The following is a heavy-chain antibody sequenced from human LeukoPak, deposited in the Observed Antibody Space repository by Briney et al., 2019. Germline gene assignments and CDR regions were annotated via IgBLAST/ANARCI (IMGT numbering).Heavy chain of an antibody. D-gene: IGHD2-2*01. J-gene: IGHJ3*02. V-gene: IGHV3-73*01. CDR2: IRSKANSYAT. Sequence: GGSLRLSCAASGVTFSGSAMHWVRQASGQGLEWVGRIRSKANSYATAYAASVKGRFTISRDDSKNTAYLQMNSLKTEDTAVHYCTSLMPYCSSTSCPGAFDIWGQGTMVTVSS. CDR3: TSLMPYCSSTSCPGAFDI. CDR1: GVTFSGSA.